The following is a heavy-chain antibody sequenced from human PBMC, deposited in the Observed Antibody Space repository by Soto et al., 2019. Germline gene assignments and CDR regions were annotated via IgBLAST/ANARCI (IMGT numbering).Heavy chain of an antibody. D-gene: IGHD3-22*01. CDR2: ISSSSSYI. Sequence: GGSLRLSCAASGFTFSSYSMNWVRQAPGKGLEWVSSISSSSSYIYYADSVKGRFTISRDNAKNSLYLQMNSLRAEDTAVYYCARDMIVVAIPGAFDIWGQGTMVTVSS. CDR1: GFTFSSYS. J-gene: IGHJ3*02. V-gene: IGHV3-21*01. CDR3: ARDMIVVAIPGAFDI.